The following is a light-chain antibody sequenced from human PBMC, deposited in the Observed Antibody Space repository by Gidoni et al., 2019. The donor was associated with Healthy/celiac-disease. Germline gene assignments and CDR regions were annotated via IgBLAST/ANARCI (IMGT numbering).Light chain of an antibody. CDR3: QQRSNWRIT. Sequence: EIVLTQSPATLSLSPGERATLSCRASQSVSSYLAWYQQKPGQAHRLLIYDASNRAPGIPARFSGSGSGTDFTLTISSLEPEDFAVYYCQQRSNWRITFXXXTRLEIK. J-gene: IGKJ5*01. V-gene: IGKV3-11*01. CDR1: QSVSSY. CDR2: DAS.